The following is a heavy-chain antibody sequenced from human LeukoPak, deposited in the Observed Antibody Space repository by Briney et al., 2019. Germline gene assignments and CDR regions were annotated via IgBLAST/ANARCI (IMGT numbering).Heavy chain of an antibody. D-gene: IGHD3-22*01. CDR2: INHSGST. CDR1: GGSFSGYY. J-gene: IGHJ4*02. Sequence: PSETLSLTCAVYGGSFSGYYWSWIRQPPGKGLEWIGEINHSGSTNYNPSLKSRVTISVDTSKNQFSLKLSSVTPEDTAVYYCARDSIPYYDSSGYSPFDYWGQGTLVTVSS. CDR3: ARDSIPYYDSSGYSPFDY. V-gene: IGHV4-34*01.